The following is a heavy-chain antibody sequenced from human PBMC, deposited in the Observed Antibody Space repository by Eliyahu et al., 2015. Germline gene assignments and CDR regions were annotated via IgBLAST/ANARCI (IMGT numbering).Heavy chain of an antibody. V-gene: IGHV5-10-1*03. CDR2: IDPSDSYT. CDR3: ASPYGSGSYVPYYYGMDV. D-gene: IGHD3-10*01. J-gene: IGHJ6*02. Sequence: EVQLVQSGAEVKKPGESXRISXXGSGXSFTSYWXSVVRXXPGKGLEXMGRIDPSDSYTXYSPSFQGHVTISADKSISTAYLQWSSLKASDTAMYYCASPYGSGSYVPYYYGMDVWGQGTTVTVSS. CDR1: GXSFTSYW.